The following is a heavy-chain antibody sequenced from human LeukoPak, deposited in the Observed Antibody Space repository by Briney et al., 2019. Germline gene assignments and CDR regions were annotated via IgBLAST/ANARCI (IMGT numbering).Heavy chain of an antibody. V-gene: IGHV3-21*01. J-gene: IGHJ4*02. CDR1: GYNFSSYS. Sequence: KTGGSLRLSCAASGYNFSSYSINWVRQAPGKGLEWVSSISVGSNYIYYADSVRGRFSISRDDARNSLYLQMDSLRGDDTAVYYCARLRRNSDRSGYYYYYDYWGKGTLVTVSS. D-gene: IGHD3-22*01. CDR2: ISVGSNYI. CDR3: ARLRRNSDRSGYYYYYDY.